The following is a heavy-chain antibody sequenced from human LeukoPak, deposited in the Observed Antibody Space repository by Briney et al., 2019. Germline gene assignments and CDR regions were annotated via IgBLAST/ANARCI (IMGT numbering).Heavy chain of an antibody. D-gene: IGHD1-14*01. CDR2: INHSGST. J-gene: IGHJ4*02. CDR3: AREATGLYYFDY. V-gene: IGHV4-34*01. CDR1: GGSFSGYY. Sequence: PSETLSLTCAAYGGSFSGYYWSWLRQPPGKGLEWIGEINHSGSTNYNPSLKSRVTISVDTSKNQFSLKLSSVTAADTAVYYCAREATGLYYFDYWGQGTLVTVSS.